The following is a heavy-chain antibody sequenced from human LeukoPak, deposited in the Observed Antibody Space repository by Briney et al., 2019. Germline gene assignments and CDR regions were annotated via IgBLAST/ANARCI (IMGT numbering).Heavy chain of an antibody. J-gene: IGHJ5*02. CDR3: ARVDGGSTGILHT. CDR1: GASISSYY. D-gene: IGHD7-27*01. Sequence: KPSETLSLTCSVSGASISSYYWTWLRQPAGKGLEWIGRFSTTWSTSYNPSLKSRVTMSVDTSKNQFSLRLSSVTAADTAVYYCARVDGGSTGILHTWGQGTLVTVSS. CDR2: FSTTWST. V-gene: IGHV4-4*07.